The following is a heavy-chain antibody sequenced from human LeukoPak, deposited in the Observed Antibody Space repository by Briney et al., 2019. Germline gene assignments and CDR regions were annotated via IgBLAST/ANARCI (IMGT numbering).Heavy chain of an antibody. CDR3: VREGLERRTNFDY. J-gene: IGHJ4*02. D-gene: IGHD1-1*01. V-gene: IGHV3-64D*06. CDR1: GFTFTSHV. Sequence: GSLRLSCSASGFTFTSHVMHWVRQAPGKGLQYVSGISMNVQTTYYAGSVKGRFTISRDSSKNTVYLQMNSLTAEDTAVYYCVREGLERRTNFDYWGQGTLV. CDR2: ISMNVQTT.